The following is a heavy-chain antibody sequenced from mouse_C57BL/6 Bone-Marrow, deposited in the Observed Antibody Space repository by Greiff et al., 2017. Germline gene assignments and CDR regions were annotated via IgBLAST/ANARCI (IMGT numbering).Heavy chain of an antibody. CDR3: ARGEGIYYGYDEAMDY. V-gene: IGHV5-4*03. J-gene: IGHJ4*01. Sequence: EVNVVESGGGLVKPGGSLKLSCAASGFTFSSYAMSWVRQTPEKRLEWVATISDGGSYTYYPDNVKGRFTISRDNAKNNLYLQMSHLKSEDTAMYYCARGEGIYYGYDEAMDYWGQGTSVTVSA. CDR2: ISDGGSYT. D-gene: IGHD2-2*01. CDR1: GFTFSSYA.